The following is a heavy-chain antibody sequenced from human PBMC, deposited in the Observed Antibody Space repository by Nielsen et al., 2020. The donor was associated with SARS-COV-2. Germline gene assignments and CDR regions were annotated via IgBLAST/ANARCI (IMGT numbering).Heavy chain of an antibody. V-gene: IGHV3-33*06. J-gene: IGHJ4*02. CDR2: IWYDGINE. CDR3: AKDGWSDVSEYFFDF. Sequence: GESLKISCAASGFTFSSYGMHWVRQAPGKGLEWVAIIWYDGINEHYADSMKGRFTISRDNSKNTLYLQMNSLRAEDTAVYYCAKDGWSDVSEYFFDFWGQGTLVTVSS. CDR1: GFTFSSYG. D-gene: IGHD3-3*01.